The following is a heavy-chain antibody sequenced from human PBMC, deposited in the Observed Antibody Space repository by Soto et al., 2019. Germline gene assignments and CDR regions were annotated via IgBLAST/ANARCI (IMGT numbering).Heavy chain of an antibody. CDR2: ISGSGGST. J-gene: IGHJ3*02. CDR1: GFTFSSFA. CDR3: AKLRYSDGLTGGDAFDI. V-gene: IGHV3-23*01. Sequence: PGGSLRLSCAASGFTFSSFAMSWVRQAPGKGLEWVSTISGSGGSTYYADSVKGRFTISRDNSKNTLYLHMNSLRAEDTAVYYYAKLRYSDGLTGGDAFDIWGKGTMVTVSS. D-gene: IGHD3-9*01.